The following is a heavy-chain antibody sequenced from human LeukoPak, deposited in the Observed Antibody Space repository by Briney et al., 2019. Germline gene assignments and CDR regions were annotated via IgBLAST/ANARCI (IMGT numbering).Heavy chain of an antibody. J-gene: IGHJ6*03. CDR2: IYYSGST. V-gene: IGHV4-59*01. CDR1: GGSISSYY. CDR3: ARTTEAHSWRTRYYDYYMDV. Sequence: SETLSLTCTVSGGSISSYYWSWIRQPPGKGLEWIGYIYYSGSTNYNPSLKSRVTISVDTSKNQFSLKLSSVTAAGTAVYYCARTTEAHSWRTRYYDYYMDVWGKGTTVTVSS. D-gene: IGHD6-13*01.